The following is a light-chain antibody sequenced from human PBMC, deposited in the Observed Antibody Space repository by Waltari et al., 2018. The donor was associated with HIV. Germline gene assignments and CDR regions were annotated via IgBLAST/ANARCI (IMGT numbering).Light chain of an antibody. J-gene: IGLJ3*02. V-gene: IGLV2-11*01. CDR3: CSYAGTYTYVL. CDR1: SSDVGGYDP. Sequence: QSALTQPRSVSGSPGQSVTISSTGTSSDVGGYDPVSPYLQHPGKVPKLIIYEVIKRPSGVPDRFSGSKSGNTASLTISGLQTEDEADYFCCSYAGTYTYVLFGGGTKLTVL. CDR2: EVI.